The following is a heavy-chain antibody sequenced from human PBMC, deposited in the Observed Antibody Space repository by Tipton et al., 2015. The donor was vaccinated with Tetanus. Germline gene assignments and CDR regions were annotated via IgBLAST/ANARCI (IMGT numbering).Heavy chain of an antibody. Sequence: SLRLSCAASGFSFSNYAMHWVRQAPGKGLEWVAVISYDGSNQKYADSVKGRFTISRDNSKNTLYLQMNSLRAEDTAVYYCARDLVRTVERLVEVYYSAMDVWGQGPTVPFSS. CDR3: ARDLVRTVERLVEVYYSAMDV. CDR1: GFSFSNYA. D-gene: IGHD4-23*01. V-gene: IGHV3-30-3*01. J-gene: IGHJ6*02. CDR2: ISYDGSNQ.